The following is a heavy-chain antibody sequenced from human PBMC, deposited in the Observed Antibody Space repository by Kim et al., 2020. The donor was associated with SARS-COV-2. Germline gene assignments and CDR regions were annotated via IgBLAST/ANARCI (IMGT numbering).Heavy chain of an antibody. D-gene: IGHD3-9*01. CDR3: ARAGSLTRFGLVTDYYYFMDV. CDR2: INGDGTDT. V-gene: IGHV3-74*01. Sequence: GGSLRLSCEASGFTFSDYWMHWVRQGPERGLMWVSRINGDGTDTRFADSVKGRFTISRDNARNTLYLQMNSLRVEDTAVYFCARAGSLTRFGLVTDYYYFMDVWGKGTTVTVSS. J-gene: IGHJ6*03. CDR1: GFTFSDYW.